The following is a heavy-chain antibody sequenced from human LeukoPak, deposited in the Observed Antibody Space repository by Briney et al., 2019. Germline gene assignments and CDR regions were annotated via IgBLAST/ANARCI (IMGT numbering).Heavy chain of an antibody. V-gene: IGHV3-9*01. J-gene: IGHJ4*02. CDR1: GFTFDDYA. D-gene: IGHD2-2*01. CDR3: AKVVARRYQLLPDY. CDR2: ISWNSGSI. Sequence: GGSLRLSCAASGFTFDDYAMHWVLQAPGKGLEWVSGISWNSGSIGYADSVKGRFTISRDNAKNSLYLQMNSLRAEDTALYYCAKVVARRYQLLPDYWGQGTLVTVSS.